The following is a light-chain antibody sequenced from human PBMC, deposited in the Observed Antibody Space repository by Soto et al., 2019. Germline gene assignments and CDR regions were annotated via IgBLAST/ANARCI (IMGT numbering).Light chain of an antibody. CDR1: SSDVGGYNY. CDR3: RSYTSRRAVV. CDR2: DVS. V-gene: IGLV2-14*01. J-gene: IGLJ2*01. Sequence: QSVLTQPGSVSGSPGQSVTISCTGTSSDVGGYNYVSWYQQHPGKAPKLMIYDVSNRPSRVSNRFSGSKSGNRASLTVSGCEAEDGGDYCCRSYTSRRAVVFGSGTKLTVL.